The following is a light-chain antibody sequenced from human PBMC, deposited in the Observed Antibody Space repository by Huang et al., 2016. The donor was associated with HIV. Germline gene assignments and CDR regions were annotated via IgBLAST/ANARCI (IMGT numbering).Light chain of an antibody. J-gene: IGKJ3*01. CDR3: QQTYNALRVT. Sequence: DIHLTQSPSSLSASLEDGVTITCRASQSINTFLNWYQQKPGKAPKLLISAASTLQSGVPSMFSGCGSETDFTLTISSLQPEDFATYYCQQTYNALRVTFGPGTKVHIK. CDR2: AAS. CDR1: QSINTF. V-gene: IGKV1-39*01.